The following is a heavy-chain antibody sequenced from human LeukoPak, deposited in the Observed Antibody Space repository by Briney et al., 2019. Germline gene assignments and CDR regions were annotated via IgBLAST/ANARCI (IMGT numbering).Heavy chain of an antibody. CDR3: AKDPRITIFGVVNSDFDY. D-gene: IGHD3-3*01. CDR1: GGTFSSYA. J-gene: IGHJ4*02. V-gene: IGHV1-69*04. Sequence: SVKVSCKASGGTFSSYAISWVRQAPGQGLEWMGRIIPILGIANYAQKFQGRVTITADKSTSTAYMELSSLRSEDTAVYYCAKDPRITIFGVVNSDFDYWGQGTLVTVSS. CDR2: IIPILGIA.